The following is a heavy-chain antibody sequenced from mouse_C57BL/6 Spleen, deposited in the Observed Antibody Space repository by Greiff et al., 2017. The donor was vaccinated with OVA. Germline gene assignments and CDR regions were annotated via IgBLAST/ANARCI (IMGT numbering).Heavy chain of an antibody. CDR3: TVGGYFAY. V-gene: IGHV14-4*01. J-gene: IGHJ3*01. CDR1: GFNIKDDY. Sequence: VQLQQSGAELVRPGASVKLSCTASGFNIKDDYMHWVKQRPEQGLEWIGWIDPENGDTEYASKFQGKATITADTSSNTAYLQLSSLTSEDTAVYYCTVGGYFAYWGQGTLVTVSA. CDR2: IDPENGDT. D-gene: IGHD2-2*01.